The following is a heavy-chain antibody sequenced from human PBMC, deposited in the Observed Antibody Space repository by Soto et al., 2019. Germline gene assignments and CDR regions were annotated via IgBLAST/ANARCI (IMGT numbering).Heavy chain of an antibody. J-gene: IGHJ6*02. V-gene: IGHV3-30-3*01. CDR3: ARGIGAIFGVVIRKRYYYGMDV. Sequence: GGSLRLSCAASGFTFSSYVMHWVRQAPGKGLEWVALISYDGTNKYYADSVKGRFTISRDNAKNSLYLQMNSLRAGDTAVYYCARGIGAIFGVVIRKRYYYGMDVWGQGTTVTVSS. CDR1: GFTFSSYV. D-gene: IGHD3-3*01. CDR2: ISYDGTNK.